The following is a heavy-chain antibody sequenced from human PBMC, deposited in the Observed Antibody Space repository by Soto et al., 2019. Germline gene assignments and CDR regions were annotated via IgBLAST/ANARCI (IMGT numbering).Heavy chain of an antibody. Sequence: GGSLRLSCAASGFTFSSYAMHWVRQAPGKGLEWVAVISYDGSNKYYADSVKGRFTISRDNSKNTLYLQMNSLRAEDTAVYYCRRDRRIAAASNAHFDYWGQGTLVNVSS. CDR3: RRDRRIAAASNAHFDY. V-gene: IGHV3-30-3*01. D-gene: IGHD6-13*01. CDR2: ISYDGSNK. CDR1: GFTFSSYA. J-gene: IGHJ4*02.